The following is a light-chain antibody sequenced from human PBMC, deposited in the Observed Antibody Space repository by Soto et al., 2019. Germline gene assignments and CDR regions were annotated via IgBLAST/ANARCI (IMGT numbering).Light chain of an antibody. V-gene: IGKV3-20*01. J-gene: IGKJ4*01. CDR2: GAS. CDR1: QSVSSSY. CDR3: QHYGSSPLT. Sequence: EIVLTQSPGTLSLSPGERATLSCRASQSVSSSYLAWYQQKPDQAPRLLIYGASSRATGIPDRFSGSRSGTDFTLTISRLGPEDFAVYYCQHYGSSPLTFGGGTKVEIK.